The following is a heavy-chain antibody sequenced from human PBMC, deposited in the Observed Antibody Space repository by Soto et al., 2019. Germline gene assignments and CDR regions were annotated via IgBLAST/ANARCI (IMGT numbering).Heavy chain of an antibody. CDR1: GFTFSSYS. V-gene: IGHV3-48*01. CDR3: ARVSFSGYYYMDV. Sequence: GGSLRLSCAASGFTFSSYSMNWVRQAPGKGLEWVSYISSSSSTIYYADSVKGRFTISRDNAKNSLYLQMNSLRAEDTAVYYCARVSFSGYYYMDVWGKGTTVTSP. J-gene: IGHJ6*03. D-gene: IGHD1-1*01. CDR2: ISSSSSTI.